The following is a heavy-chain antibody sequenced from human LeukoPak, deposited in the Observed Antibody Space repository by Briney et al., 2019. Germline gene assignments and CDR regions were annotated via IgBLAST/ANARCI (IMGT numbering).Heavy chain of an antibody. CDR3: ARSQNVFWGPDAFDI. J-gene: IGHJ3*02. V-gene: IGHV3-21*01. Sequence: PGGSLRLSCAASGFTFSSYSMNWVRQAPGKGLEWVSSISSSSSYIYYADSVKGRFTISRDNARNSLYLQMNSLRAEDTAVYYCARSQNVFWGPDAFDIWCQGTMVTVSS. CDR1: GFTFSSYS. D-gene: IGHD3-16*01. CDR2: ISSSSSYI.